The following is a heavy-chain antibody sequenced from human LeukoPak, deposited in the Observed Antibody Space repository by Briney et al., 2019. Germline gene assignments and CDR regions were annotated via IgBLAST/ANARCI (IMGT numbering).Heavy chain of an antibody. CDR1: GFTFSSYE. V-gene: IGHV3-48*03. Sequence: GGSLRLSCAASGFTFSSYEMNWVRQAPGKGLEWVSYISSSGSTIYYPDSVKGRFTISRDNAKNSLYLQMNSLRAEDTAVYYCAREKQWLVLGDWGQGTLVTVSS. D-gene: IGHD6-19*01. CDR2: ISSSGSTI. J-gene: IGHJ4*02. CDR3: AREKQWLVLGD.